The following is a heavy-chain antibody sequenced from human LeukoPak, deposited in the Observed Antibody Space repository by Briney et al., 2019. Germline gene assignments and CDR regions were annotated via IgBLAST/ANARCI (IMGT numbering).Heavy chain of an antibody. Sequence: PSQTPSLTCAISGDSVSSNGASWNWIRQSPSRGLEWLGRTYYRSQQWHSDYAPSVKGRITLNPHTSKNQFSLQLNSMTPEDTAVYYCGRETDFGVVTNWGQGTLVTVSS. CDR2: TYYRSQQWHS. CDR1: GDSVSSNGAS. CDR3: GRETDFGVVTN. D-gene: IGHD3-3*01. V-gene: IGHV6-1*01. J-gene: IGHJ4*02.